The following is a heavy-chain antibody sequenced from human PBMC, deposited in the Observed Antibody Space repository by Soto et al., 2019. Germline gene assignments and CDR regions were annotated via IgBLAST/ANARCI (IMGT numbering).Heavy chain of an antibody. CDR1: GGSFSGYY. D-gene: IGHD5-12*01. CDR2: INHSGST. J-gene: IGHJ6*02. V-gene: IGHV4-34*01. CDR3: ASFKGMDIVATTARADV. Sequence: PSETLSLTCAVYGGSFSGYYWSWIRQPPGKGLEWIGEINHSGSTNYNPSLKSRVTISVDTSKNQFSLKLSSVTAADTAVYYCASFKGMDIVATTARADVWGQGTTVTVSS.